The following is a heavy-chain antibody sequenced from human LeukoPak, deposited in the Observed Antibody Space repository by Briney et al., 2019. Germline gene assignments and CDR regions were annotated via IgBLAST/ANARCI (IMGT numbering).Heavy chain of an antibody. Sequence: GGSLRLSCSASGFTPTTSAMHWVRQAPGKGLEYVSAISSNGGSTNYEDSVKGRFTISRDNSKNTLHLQMSSLRAEDTAVYYCVGVRWYGGSNWFDPGGQGTLVMVS. CDR1: GFTPTTSA. CDR3: VGVRWYGGSNWFDP. D-gene: IGHD4-23*01. CDR2: ISSNGGST. J-gene: IGHJ5*02. V-gene: IGHV3-64D*09.